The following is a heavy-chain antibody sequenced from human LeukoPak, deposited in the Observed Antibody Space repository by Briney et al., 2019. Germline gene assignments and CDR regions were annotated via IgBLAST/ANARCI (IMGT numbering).Heavy chain of an antibody. CDR3: ARVKDYDSIGYYSRWFDP. CDR1: GGTFSSYA. Sequence: SVKVSCKASGGTFSSYAISWVRQAPGQGPEWMGGIIPIFGTANYAQKFQGRVTITADESTSTAYMELSSLRSEDTAVYYCARVKDYDSIGYYSRWFDPWGQGTLVTVSS. CDR2: IIPIFGTA. V-gene: IGHV1-69*13. D-gene: IGHD3-22*01. J-gene: IGHJ5*02.